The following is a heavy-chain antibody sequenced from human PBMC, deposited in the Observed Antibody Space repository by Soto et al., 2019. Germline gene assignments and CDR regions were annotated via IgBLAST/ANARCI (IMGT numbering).Heavy chain of an antibody. CDR1: GGTFSSYA. J-gene: IGHJ3*02. V-gene: IGHV1-69*01. D-gene: IGHD5-18*01. CDR3: ARELAGEAEYSYGHDAFDI. Sequence: SVKVSCKASGGTFSSYAISWVRQATGQGLEWMGGIIPIFGTANYAQKFQGRVTITADESTSTAYMELSSLRSEDTAVYYCARELAGEAEYSYGHDAFDICGQGTMVTVSS. CDR2: IIPIFGTA.